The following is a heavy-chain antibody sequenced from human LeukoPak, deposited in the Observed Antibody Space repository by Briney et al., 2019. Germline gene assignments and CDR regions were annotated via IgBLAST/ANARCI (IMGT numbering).Heavy chain of an antibody. CDR3: ATRPSGDYPYFDF. J-gene: IGHJ4*02. CDR2: IFGDGRT. D-gene: IGHD4-17*01. V-gene: IGHV3-53*01. Sequence: GGSLRLSCAASGFTVSSKYMSWVRQAPGMGLEWISVIFGDGRTHYADSVKGRFTISRDNSKNTLYLQMSSLRAEDTAVYYCATRPSGDYPYFDFWGQGTLVTVSS. CDR1: GFTVSSKY.